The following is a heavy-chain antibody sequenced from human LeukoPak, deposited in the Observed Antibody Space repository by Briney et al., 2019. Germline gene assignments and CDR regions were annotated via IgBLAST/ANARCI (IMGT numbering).Heavy chain of an antibody. V-gene: IGHV3-30*18. J-gene: IGHJ3*02. CDR2: ISYDGSIK. Sequence: GGSLRLSCAASGFTFSSYEMNWVRQAPGKGLEWVAFISYDGSIKSYADSVKGRFAVSRDNSKNTLDLQMNSLRAEDTAGYYCAKHLLVGGTRGAYAFDIWGRGTMVTVSS. CDR3: AKHLLVGGTRGAYAFDI. D-gene: IGHD1-26*01. CDR1: GFTFSSYE.